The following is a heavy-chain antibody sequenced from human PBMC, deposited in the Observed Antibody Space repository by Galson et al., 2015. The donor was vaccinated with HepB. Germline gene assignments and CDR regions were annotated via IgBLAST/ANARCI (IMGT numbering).Heavy chain of an antibody. J-gene: IGHJ4*02. Sequence: SLRLSCAASGFTFSDYYMSWIRQAPGKGLEWVSYISSSGTTTRYADSVKGRFTISRDNAKNSLYLQMNSLRAEDTAVYYCARDHLGTLEVIDYWGQGTLVTVSS. V-gene: IGHV3-11*01. CDR3: ARDHLGTLEVIDY. D-gene: IGHD2-21*01. CDR1: GFTFSDYY. CDR2: ISSSGTTT.